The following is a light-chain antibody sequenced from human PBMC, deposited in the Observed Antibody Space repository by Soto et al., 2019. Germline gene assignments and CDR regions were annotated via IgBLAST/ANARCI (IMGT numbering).Light chain of an antibody. CDR2: GAS. CDR1: QSVSSSY. CDR3: QQYSDSPPT. V-gene: IGKV3-20*01. J-gene: IGKJ1*01. Sequence: EIVLTQSPGTLSLSPGERVALSCRASQSVSSSYLAWYQQKPGQAPRLLIYGASSRATGIPDRFSGSGSGTDFTLTIDRLEPEDFAMYYCQQYSDSPPTFGQGTKVDIK.